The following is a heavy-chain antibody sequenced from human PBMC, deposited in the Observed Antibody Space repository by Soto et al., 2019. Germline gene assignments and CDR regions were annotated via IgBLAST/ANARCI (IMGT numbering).Heavy chain of an antibody. D-gene: IGHD2-8*01. CDR2: ITSSGEQT. J-gene: IGHJ5*02. CDR1: GFNFRNFP. V-gene: IGHV3-23*01. Sequence: GGSLRLSCAASGFNFRNFPMTWVRQVPGQGLEYVSSITSSGEQTFYADSVKGRFSISRDNSEGILHLQMNSLRAEDTAIYHCANGVIDRGANAWGQRTAVTVSS. CDR3: ANGVIDRGANA.